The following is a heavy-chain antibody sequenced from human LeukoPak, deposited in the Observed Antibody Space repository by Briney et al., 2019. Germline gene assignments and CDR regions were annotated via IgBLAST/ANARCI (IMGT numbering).Heavy chain of an antibody. CDR1: GFTFSSYS. J-gene: IGHJ4*02. CDR3: AIYLSSGRSRVH. V-gene: IGHV3-21*01. D-gene: IGHD6-19*01. CDR2: ISSSSSYI. Sequence: PGGSLRLSCAASGFTFSSYSMNWVRQAPGKGLEWVSSISSSSSYIYYADSVKGRFTISRDNAKNSLYLQMNGLRGEDTAVYYCAIYLSSGRSRVHWGERPLVTVSS.